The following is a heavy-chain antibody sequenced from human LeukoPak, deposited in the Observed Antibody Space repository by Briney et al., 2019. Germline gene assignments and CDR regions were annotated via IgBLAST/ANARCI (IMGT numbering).Heavy chain of an antibody. V-gene: IGHV1-8*01. CDR3: ARGGFWVEGGDY. CDR1: GYTFTSYD. CDR2: MNPNSGNT. J-gene: IGHJ4*02. D-gene: IGHD3-10*01. Sequence: GESLKISCKGSGYTFTSYDINWVRQATGQGLEWMGWMNPNSGNTGYAQKFQGRVTMTRNTSISTAYMELSSLRSEDTAVYYCARGGFWVEGGDYWGQGTLVTVSS.